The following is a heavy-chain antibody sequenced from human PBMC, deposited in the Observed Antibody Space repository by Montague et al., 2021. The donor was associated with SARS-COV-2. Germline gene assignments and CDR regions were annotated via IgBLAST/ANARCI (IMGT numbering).Heavy chain of an antibody. Sequence: SGTLSLTCGVSGGSINSYYWSWIRQPAGKGLEWIGRIYTSGRTNHSPSLKSRVTISVDTSRNHLSLKLTSVTAADTAVYYCARDSRTSGWGYWYDGLDVWGQGTTVIVSS. V-gene: IGHV4-4*07. D-gene: IGHD6-19*01. CDR3: ARDSRTSGWGYWYDGLDV. CDR1: GGSINSYY. J-gene: IGHJ6*02. CDR2: IYTSGRT.